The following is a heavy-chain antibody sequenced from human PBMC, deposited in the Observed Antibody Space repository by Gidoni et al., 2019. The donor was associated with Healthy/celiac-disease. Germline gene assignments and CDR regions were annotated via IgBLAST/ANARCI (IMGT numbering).Heavy chain of an antibody. CDR2: IYYSGST. Sequence: QLQLQESGPGLVKPSETLSLTCTVSGGSISSSSYYWGWIRQPPGKGLEWIGSIYYSGSTYYNPSLKSRVTISVDTSKNQFSLKLSSVTAADTAVYYCARIGAVYYYYGMDVWGQGTTVTVSS. CDR1: GGSISSSSYY. V-gene: IGHV4-39*01. J-gene: IGHJ6*02. D-gene: IGHD6-19*01. CDR3: ARIGAVYYYYGMDV.